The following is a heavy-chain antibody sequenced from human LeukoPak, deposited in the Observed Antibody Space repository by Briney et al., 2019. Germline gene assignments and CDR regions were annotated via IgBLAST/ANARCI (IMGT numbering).Heavy chain of an antibody. CDR2: IYHSGST. V-gene: IGHV4-4*02. CDR1: GGSISSSNW. J-gene: IGHJ4*02. D-gene: IGHD4-17*01. CDR3: ARDPNGDYALDY. Sequence: SETLSLTCAVSGGSISSSNWWSWVRPPPGKGLEWIGEIYHSGSTNYNPSLKSRVTISVDKSKNQFSLKLSSVTAADTAVYYCARDPNGDYALDYWGQGTLVTVSS.